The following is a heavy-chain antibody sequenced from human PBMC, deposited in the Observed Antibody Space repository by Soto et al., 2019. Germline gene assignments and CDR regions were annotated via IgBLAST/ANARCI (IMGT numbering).Heavy chain of an antibody. V-gene: IGHV3-11*05. D-gene: IGHD5-12*01. CDR2: ISSSSSYT. CDR3: ARDHHRYSGYDYVDY. CDR1: GFTFSDYY. Sequence: QVQLVESGGGLVKPGGSLRLSCAASGFTFSDYYMSWIRQAPGKGLEWVSYISSSSSYTNYADSVKGRFTISRDNAKNSQYLQINSLRAEDAAVYYCARDHHRYSGYDYVDYWGQGTLVTVSS. J-gene: IGHJ4*02.